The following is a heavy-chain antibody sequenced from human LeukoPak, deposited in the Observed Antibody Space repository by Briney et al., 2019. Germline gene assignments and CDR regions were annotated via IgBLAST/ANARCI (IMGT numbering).Heavy chain of an antibody. CDR3: ARDGADY. Sequence: SETLSLTCTVSGGSIRSSYYYWGWIRQPPGKGLEWIGSIYYSGSTYYNPSLKSRVTISVDTSKNQFSLKPSSVTAADTAVYYCARDGADYWGQGTLVTVSS. CDR1: GGSIRSSYYY. V-gene: IGHV4-39*02. D-gene: IGHD3-10*01. CDR2: IYYSGST. J-gene: IGHJ4*02.